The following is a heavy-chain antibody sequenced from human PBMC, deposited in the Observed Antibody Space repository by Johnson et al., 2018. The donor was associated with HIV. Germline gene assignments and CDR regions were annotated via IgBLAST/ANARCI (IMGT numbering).Heavy chain of an antibody. CDR3: ARGGYSNILDGFDI. Sequence: VESGGGLVRPGGSLRLSCAASGFIFSNNWMTWVRQAPGKGLEWVATIKQDGSEKYYVASLKGRFTISRDNTKNTLDLQMNSLRTEDTAVYYCARGGYSNILDGFDIWGQGTMVTVAS. V-gene: IGHV3-7*02. J-gene: IGHJ3*02. CDR2: IKQDGSEK. D-gene: IGHD4-11*01. CDR1: GFIFSNNW.